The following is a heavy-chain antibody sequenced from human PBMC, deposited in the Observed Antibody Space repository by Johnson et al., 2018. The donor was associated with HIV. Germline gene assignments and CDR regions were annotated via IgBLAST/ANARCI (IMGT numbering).Heavy chain of an antibody. CDR1: GFTFNNYA. CDR3: AKDREYGLAWGWACDI. V-gene: IGHV3-30*04. CDR2: MSYDGSNK. Sequence: QVQLVESGGGVVRPGKSLRLSCAASGFTFNNYAMHWVRQAPGKGLEWVAVMSYDGSNKYYADSVKGRFTISRDNSQNKLYLQTNSLRAEDTAVYYCAKDREYGLAWGWACDIWGQGTMVTVSS. J-gene: IGHJ3*02. D-gene: IGHD6-19*01.